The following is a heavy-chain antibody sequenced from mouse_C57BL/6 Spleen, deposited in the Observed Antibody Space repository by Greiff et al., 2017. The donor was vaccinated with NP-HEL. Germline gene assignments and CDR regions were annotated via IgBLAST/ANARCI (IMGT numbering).Heavy chain of an antibody. D-gene: IGHD1-1*01. CDR3: ARRFITTVVATRNFDY. Sequence: VHLVESGPELVRPGVSVKISCKGSGYTFTDYAMHWVKQSHAKSLEWIGVISTYYGDASYNQKFKDKATMTVDKSSSTAYMELARLTSEDSAVYYCARRFITTVVATRNFDYWGQGTTLTVSS. J-gene: IGHJ2*01. V-gene: IGHV1-67*01. CDR2: ISTYYGDA. CDR1: GYTFTDYA.